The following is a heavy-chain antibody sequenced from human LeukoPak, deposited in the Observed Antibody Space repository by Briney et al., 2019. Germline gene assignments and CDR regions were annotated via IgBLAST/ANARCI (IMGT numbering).Heavy chain of an antibody. J-gene: IGHJ4*02. CDR1: GFTFNTYT. Sequence: GGSLRLSCAASGFTFNTYTMNWVRQAPGKGLEWVSYISGSSGIIDYADSVRGRFTISRDNAKNSLYLQMNSLRAEDTAVYYCARGSGNYYYVLDYWGQGTLVTVSS. D-gene: IGHD3-22*01. V-gene: IGHV3-48*01. CDR2: ISGSSGII. CDR3: ARGSGNYYYVLDY.